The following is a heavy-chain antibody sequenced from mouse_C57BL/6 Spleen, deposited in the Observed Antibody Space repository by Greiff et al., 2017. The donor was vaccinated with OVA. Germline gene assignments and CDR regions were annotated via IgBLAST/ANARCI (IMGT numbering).Heavy chain of an antibody. Sequence: QVTLKVSGPGILQSSQTLSLTCSFSGFSLSTSGMGVSWIRQPSGKGLEWLAHIYWDDDKRYNPSLKSRLTISKDTSRNQVFLKITSVDTADTATYYCARSRITTVVARYAMDYWGQGTSVTVSS. J-gene: IGHJ4*01. CDR1: GFSLSTSGMG. V-gene: IGHV8-12*01. D-gene: IGHD1-1*01. CDR3: ARSRITTVVARYAMDY. CDR2: IYWDDDK.